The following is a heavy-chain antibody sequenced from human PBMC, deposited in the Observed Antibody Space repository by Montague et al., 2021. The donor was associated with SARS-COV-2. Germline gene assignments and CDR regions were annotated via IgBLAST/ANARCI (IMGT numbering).Heavy chain of an antibody. V-gene: IGHV4-39*01. CDR3: TGQRWRGRFDP. CDR1: GGSVYSNADHLNSDY. Sequence: SETLSLTCDVSGGSVYSNADHLNSDYWAWVRQSPGRGLEWIGSVHWRGQTWQNPSFRGRLTMSVDTSKNSVPLRLTSVTAADTAMYYCTGQRWRGRFDPRGLGTLVIVSS. J-gene: IGHJ5*02. D-gene: IGHD2-15*01. CDR2: VHWRGQT.